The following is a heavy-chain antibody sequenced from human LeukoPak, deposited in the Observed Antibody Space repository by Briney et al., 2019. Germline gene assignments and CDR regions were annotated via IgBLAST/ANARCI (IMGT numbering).Heavy chain of an antibody. CDR2: IIPIFGTA. D-gene: IGHD3-22*01. CDR3: ARVAPTGYYYDSSGYYHFDY. J-gene: IGHJ4*02. CDR1: GGTFSSYA. Sequence: SVNVSCKASGGTFSSYAISWVRQAPGQGLEWMGGIIPIFGTANYAQKFQGRVTITADESTSTAYMELSSLRSEDTAVYYCARVAPTGYYYDSSGYYHFDYWGQGTLVTVSS. V-gene: IGHV1-69*13.